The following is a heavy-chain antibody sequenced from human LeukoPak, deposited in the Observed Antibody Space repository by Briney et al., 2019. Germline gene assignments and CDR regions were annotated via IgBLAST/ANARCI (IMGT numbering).Heavy chain of an antibody. J-gene: IGHJ5*02. V-gene: IGHV1-2*02. Sequence: ASVKVSCKASGYTFTSYHMHWVRQAPGRGLEWMGWINPNSGGTNYAQKFQGRVTMTRDTSIRTVYMELSRLRSDDTAVYYCANTYALGNYYKGGFDPWGQGTLVTVSS. CDR2: INPNSGGT. CDR3: ANTYALGNYYKGGFDP. D-gene: IGHD3-10*01. CDR1: GYTFTSYH.